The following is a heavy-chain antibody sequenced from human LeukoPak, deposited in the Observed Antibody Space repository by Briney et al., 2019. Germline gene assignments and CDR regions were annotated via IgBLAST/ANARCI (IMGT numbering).Heavy chain of an antibody. Sequence: ASVKVSCKASGYTFTSYGISWVRQAPGQGLEWMGWINPNSGGTNYAQKFQGWVTMTRDTSISTAYMELSRLRSDDTAVYYCARQVVGYCSGGSCYPPIYFDYWGQGTLVTVSS. D-gene: IGHD2-15*01. CDR1: GYTFTSYG. V-gene: IGHV1-2*04. CDR2: INPNSGGT. J-gene: IGHJ4*02. CDR3: ARQVVGYCSGGSCYPPIYFDY.